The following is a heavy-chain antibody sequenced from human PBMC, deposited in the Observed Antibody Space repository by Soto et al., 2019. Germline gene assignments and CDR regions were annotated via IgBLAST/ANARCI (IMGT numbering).Heavy chain of an antibody. J-gene: IGHJ3*02. CDR3: ARHGDYDNMAFDI. V-gene: IGHV4-39*01. D-gene: IGHD4-17*01. CDR1: GGSISRSIYY. CDR2: IYYSGST. Sequence: QLQLQESGPGLVKPSETLSLTCTVSGGSISRSIYYCGWIRQPPGKVLEWIGSIYYSGSTYYNPSLKSRVTISVDTDKNQCSLKLSSVIVADTAVYYCARHGDYDNMAFDIWGQWTMVTVSS.